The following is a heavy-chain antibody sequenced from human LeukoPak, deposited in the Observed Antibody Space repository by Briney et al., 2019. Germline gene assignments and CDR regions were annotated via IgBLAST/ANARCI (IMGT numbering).Heavy chain of an antibody. J-gene: IGHJ4*02. Sequence: GASVKVSCKASGYTFTGYYMHWVRQAPGQGLEWMGGIIPISGTTNYAQKFQGRVTITADKSTSTAYMELSSLRSEDTAVYYCARDPAVAGFLEGDYWGQGTLVTVSS. CDR3: ARDPAVAGFLEGDY. CDR2: IIPISGTT. V-gene: IGHV1-69*06. CDR1: GYTFTGYY. D-gene: IGHD6-19*01.